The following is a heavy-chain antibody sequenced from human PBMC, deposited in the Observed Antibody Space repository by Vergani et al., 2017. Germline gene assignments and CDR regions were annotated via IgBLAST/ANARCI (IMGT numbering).Heavy chain of an antibody. Sequence: EVQLLESGGGLVQPGGSLRLSCAASGFTFSSYAMSWVRQPPGKGLELVSSISGSGGSTYYADSVKGRFTISRDDSKKMLYLQMNSLRAEDTAVYYCAKTGLVVVTAEPYFFDYWGQGTLVTVSS. CDR2: ISGSGGST. CDR1: GFTFSSYA. CDR3: AKTGLVVVTAEPYFFDY. D-gene: IGHD2-21*02. V-gene: IGHV3-23*01. J-gene: IGHJ4*02.